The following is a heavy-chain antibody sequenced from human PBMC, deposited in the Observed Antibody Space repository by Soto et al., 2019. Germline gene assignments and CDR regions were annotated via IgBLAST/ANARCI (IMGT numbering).Heavy chain of an antibody. J-gene: IGHJ6*02. D-gene: IGHD5-18*01. CDR3: ARASHSAENTAMDQPQYYYYGMDV. V-gene: IGHV4-59*01. CDR2: IYYSGST. Sequence: SETLSLTCTVSGGSISSYYWSWIRQPPGKGLEWIGYIYYSGSTNYNPSLKSRVTISVDTSKNQFSLKLSSVTAADTAVYYCARASHSAENTAMDQPQYYYYGMDVWGQGTTVTVSS. CDR1: GGSISSYY.